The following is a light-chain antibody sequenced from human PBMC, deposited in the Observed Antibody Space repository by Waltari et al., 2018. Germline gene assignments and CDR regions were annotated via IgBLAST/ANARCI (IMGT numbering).Light chain of an antibody. CDR3: QALGRSAWV. J-gene: IGLJ3*02. CDR2: QDT. Sequence: SYELTQPPSVSVSPGQTASVTCSGDILGNQYASWYQLRPGQAPLLVIYQDTKRPSGIPERFSGSKSGNAATLTISGTQAMDEADYYCQALGRSAWVFGGGTKLTVL. V-gene: IGLV3-1*01. CDR1: ILGNQY.